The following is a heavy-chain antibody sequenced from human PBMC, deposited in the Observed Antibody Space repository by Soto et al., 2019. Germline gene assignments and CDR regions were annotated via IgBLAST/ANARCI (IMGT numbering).Heavy chain of an antibody. CDR3: ARVPTTPVRGVANRWFAP. V-gene: IGHV4-59*01. CDR2: IYYSGST. CDR1: GGSLSSYY. Sequence: SETLSLTCTVSGGSLSSYYWSWIRQPPGKGLEWIGYIYYSGSTNYNPSLKSRVTISVDTSKNQFSLKLSSVTAADTAVYYCARVPTTPVRGVANRWFAPWGQGTLVPVSS. J-gene: IGHJ5*02. D-gene: IGHD3-10*01.